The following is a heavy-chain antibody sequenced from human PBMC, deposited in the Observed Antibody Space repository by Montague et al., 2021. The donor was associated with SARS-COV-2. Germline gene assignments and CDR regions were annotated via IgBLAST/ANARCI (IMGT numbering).Heavy chain of an antibody. CDR3: ARGQVTVFGVLIMLPAAGPLDS. CDR1: GGSISDYY. Sequence: SETLSLTCAVYGGSISDYYWTWIRQAPGKGLEWIGEVDHRGSSSYNPPLQSRLTISVDRSKNQFSLRLTSATAADTAVYYCARGQVTVFGVLIMLPAAGPLDSWGLGTKVTVSS. CDR2: VDHRGSS. D-gene: IGHD3-3*01. J-gene: IGHJ3*02. V-gene: IGHV4-34*01.